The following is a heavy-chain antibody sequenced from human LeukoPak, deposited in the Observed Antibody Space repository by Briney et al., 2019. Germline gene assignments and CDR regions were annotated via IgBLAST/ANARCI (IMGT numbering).Heavy chain of an antibody. Sequence: SETLSLTCAVYGGSFSGYSWSWVRQPPGKGLEWIGEINHSGSTNYNPSLKSRVTISVDTSKNQFSLKLSSVTAADTAVYYCAGYLYCSGGSCYSSGFDYWGQGTLVTVSS. CDR2: INHSGST. D-gene: IGHD2-15*01. J-gene: IGHJ4*02. CDR1: GGSFSGYS. CDR3: AGYLYCSGGSCYSSGFDY. V-gene: IGHV4-34*01.